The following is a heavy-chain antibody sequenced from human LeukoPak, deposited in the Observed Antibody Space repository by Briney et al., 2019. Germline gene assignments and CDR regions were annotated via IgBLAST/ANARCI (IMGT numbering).Heavy chain of an antibody. J-gene: IGHJ6*03. CDR1: GFAVGSNY. CDR2: IYGDDYT. D-gene: IGHD2-2*01. V-gene: IGHV3-53*01. Sequence: GGSLRLSCAASGFAVGSNYMTWVRQAPGKGLEWVALIYGDDYTFYADSVEGRFTVSRDRSKNTVYLRLNSLRPEDTAVYFCARGPSLVPATIYYHYMDVWGTGTTVTVSS. CDR3: ARGPSLVPATIYYHYMDV.